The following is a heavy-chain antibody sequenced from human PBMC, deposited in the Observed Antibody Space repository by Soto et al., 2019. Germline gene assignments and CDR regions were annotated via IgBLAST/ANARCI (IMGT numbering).Heavy chain of an antibody. J-gene: IGHJ4*02. CDR1: GGTFSSYA. Sequence: ASVKVSCKASGGTFSSYAISWVRQAPGQGLEWMGGIIPIFGTANYAQKFQGRVTITADKSTSTAYMELSSLRSEDTAVYYCASDYDILTGYGSFDYWGQGTLVTVS. CDR3: ASDYDILTGYGSFDY. CDR2: IIPIFGTA. D-gene: IGHD3-9*01. V-gene: IGHV1-69*06.